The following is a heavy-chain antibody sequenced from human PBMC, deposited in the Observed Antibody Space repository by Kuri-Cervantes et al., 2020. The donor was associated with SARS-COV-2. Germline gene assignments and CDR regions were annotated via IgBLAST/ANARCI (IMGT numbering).Heavy chain of an antibody. D-gene: IGHD3-3*01. V-gene: IGHV3-49*04. Sequence: GESLKISCEVSGFLFSASAIHWVRQGSGKGLEWVGFIRSKAYGGTTEYAASVKGRFTISRDDSKSIAYLQMNSLKTEDTAVYYCTKDDFWSGYSDYWGQGTLVTVSS. J-gene: IGHJ4*02. CDR1: GFLFSASA. CDR3: TKDDFWSGYSDY. CDR2: IRSKAYGGTT.